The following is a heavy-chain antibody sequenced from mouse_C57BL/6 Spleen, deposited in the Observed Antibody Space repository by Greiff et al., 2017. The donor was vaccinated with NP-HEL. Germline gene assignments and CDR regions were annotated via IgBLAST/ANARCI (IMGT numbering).Heavy chain of an antibody. CDR3: ARHEDFYYDYPAWFAY. D-gene: IGHD2-4*01. V-gene: IGHV1-62-2*01. CDR2: FYPGSGSI. Sequence: QVQLKESGAELVKPGASVKLSCKASGYTFTEYTIHWVKQRSGQGLEWIGWFYPGSGSIKYNEKFKDKATLTADKSSSTVYMELSRLTSEDSAVYFCARHEDFYYDYPAWFAYWGQGTLVTVSA. CDR1: GYTFTEYT. J-gene: IGHJ3*01.